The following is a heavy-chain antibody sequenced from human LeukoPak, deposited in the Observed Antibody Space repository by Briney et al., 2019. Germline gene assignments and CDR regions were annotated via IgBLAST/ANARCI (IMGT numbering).Heavy chain of an antibody. J-gene: IGHJ4*02. CDR2: INHSGST. V-gene: IGHV4-34*01. CDR3: ASIAVAGTSMGDY. CDR1: GGSLSGYY. Sequence: SETLSLTCAVYGGSLSGYYWSWIRQPPGKGLEWIGEINHSGSTNYNPSLKSRVTISVDTSKNQFSLKLSSVTAADTAVYYCASIAVAGTSMGDYWGQGTLVTVSS. D-gene: IGHD6-19*01.